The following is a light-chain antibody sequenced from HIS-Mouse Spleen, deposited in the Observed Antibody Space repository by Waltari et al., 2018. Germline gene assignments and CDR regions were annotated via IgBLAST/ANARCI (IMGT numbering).Light chain of an antibody. V-gene: IGLV3-25*03. CDR3: QSADSSGTYVV. CDR2: KDS. J-gene: IGLJ2*01. CDR1: ALTKQY. Sequence: SYELTQPPSVSVSPGQTARITCAGDALTKQYAYCYQQKPGQAPVLVIYKDSERPSGIPERFSGSSSGTTVTLTISGVQAEDEADYYCQSADSSGTYVVFGGGTKLTVL.